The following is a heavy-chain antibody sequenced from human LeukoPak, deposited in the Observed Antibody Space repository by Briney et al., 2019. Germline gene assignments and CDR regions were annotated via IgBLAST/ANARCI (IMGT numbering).Heavy chain of an antibody. CDR3: AKDPIVVVVAATGGYFDY. V-gene: IGHV3-23*01. CDR1: GFTFSSYA. J-gene: IGHJ4*02. CDR2: ISGSGGST. D-gene: IGHD2-15*01. Sequence: GGSLRLSCAASGFTFSSYAMSWVRQAPGKGLEWVSAISGSGGSTYYADSVKGRFTISRDNSKNTLYLQMNSLRAEDTAVYYCAKDPIVVVVAATGGYFDYWGQGTLVTVSS.